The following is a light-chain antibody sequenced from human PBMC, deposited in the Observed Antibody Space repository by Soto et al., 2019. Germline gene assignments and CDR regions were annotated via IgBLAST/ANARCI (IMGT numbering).Light chain of an antibody. CDR3: QQYHT. J-gene: IGKJ3*01. CDR2: KAS. CDR1: QSISSW. V-gene: IGKV1-5*03. Sequence: DLQMTQSPSTLSASVGDRVTITCRASQSISSWLAWYQQKPGKAPKLLIYKASSLESGVPSRFSGSGSGTEFTLTISSLQPDDFATYYCQQYHTFGPGTKVDIK.